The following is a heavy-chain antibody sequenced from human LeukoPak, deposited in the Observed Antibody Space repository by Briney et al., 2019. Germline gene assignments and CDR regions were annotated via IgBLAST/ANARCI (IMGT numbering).Heavy chain of an antibody. CDR1: GASISSSGGYY. V-gene: IGHV4-61*02. CDR2: IYTSGST. D-gene: IGHD6-13*01. Sequence: SETLSLTCTVSGASISSSGGYYWSWIRQPAGKGLEGIGRIYTSGSTNYNPSLKSRVTISLDSSKNQFSLRLSSVTAADTAVYYCARVSLGSSWSNFNYWGQGTLVTVSS. J-gene: IGHJ4*02. CDR3: ARVSLGSSWSNFNY.